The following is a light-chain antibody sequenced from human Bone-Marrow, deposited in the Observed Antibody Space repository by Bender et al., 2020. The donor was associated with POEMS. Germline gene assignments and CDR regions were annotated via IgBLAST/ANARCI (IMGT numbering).Light chain of an antibody. CDR3: QSYDNSLGGWV. CDR1: SNDIGAYNY. Sequence: QSALTQPASVSGSPGQSITISCTGTSNDIGAYNYVSWYQQHPGKAPKLMIYEVTKRPSGVPDRFSGSKSGTSASLAITGLQAEDEGDYYCQSYDNSLGGWVFGGGTKLTVL. J-gene: IGLJ3*02. V-gene: IGLV2-14*01. CDR2: EVT.